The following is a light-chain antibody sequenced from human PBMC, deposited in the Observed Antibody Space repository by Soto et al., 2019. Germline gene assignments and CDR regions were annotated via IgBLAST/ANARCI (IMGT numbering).Light chain of an antibody. Sequence: IVLTQSPGTLSLSPGERATLSCRASQSVRPNFLAWYQQKPGQAPRPLIYGVSDRATGIPDRFSGSGSGTDFTLTITRLEPEDFAMYYCQRYDSFRAFGQGTKVDIK. CDR1: QSVRPNF. CDR2: GVS. CDR3: QRYDSFRA. J-gene: IGKJ1*01. V-gene: IGKV3-20*01.